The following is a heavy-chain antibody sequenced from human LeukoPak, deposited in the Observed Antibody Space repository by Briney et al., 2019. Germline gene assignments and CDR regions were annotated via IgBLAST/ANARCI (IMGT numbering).Heavy chain of an antibody. CDR1: GYTFTSFG. CDR3: TRDHCRGDNCPSFDY. Sequence: ASVKVSCKPSGYTFTSFGISWVRQAPGQGLEWMGWIGAYNGDTNYAQKFQGRVTMTTDTSTSTAYMDLRSLRSDDAAVYYCTRDHCRGDNCPSFDYWGQGTLVTVSS. J-gene: IGHJ4*02. CDR2: IGAYNGDT. V-gene: IGHV1-18*04. D-gene: IGHD2-15*01.